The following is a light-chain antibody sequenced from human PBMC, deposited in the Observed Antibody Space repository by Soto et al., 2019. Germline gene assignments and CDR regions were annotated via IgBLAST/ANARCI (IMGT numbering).Light chain of an antibody. J-gene: IGLJ2*01. CDR3: NSYTNSGTRVV. V-gene: IGLV2-14*01. Sequence: QSVLTQPASVSGSPGQSITISCTGTSSDVGAYTSVSWYQQHPGKAPKLMIYEVSNRPPGVSNRFSGSKSGNTATLTISGLQAEDEADYYCNSYTNSGTRVVFGGGTQLTVL. CDR2: EVS. CDR1: SSDVGAYTS.